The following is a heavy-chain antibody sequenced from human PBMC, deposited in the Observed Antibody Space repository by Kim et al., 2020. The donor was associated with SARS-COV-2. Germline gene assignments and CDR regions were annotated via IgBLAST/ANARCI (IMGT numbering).Heavy chain of an antibody. V-gene: IGHV3-23*01. Sequence: YADSGKGRLTISRDNSKTTLFLQMNSLRAEDTALYYCATYRQRGLGFDYWGQGTLVTVSS. J-gene: IGHJ4*02. D-gene: IGHD3-16*02. CDR3: ATYRQRGLGFDY.